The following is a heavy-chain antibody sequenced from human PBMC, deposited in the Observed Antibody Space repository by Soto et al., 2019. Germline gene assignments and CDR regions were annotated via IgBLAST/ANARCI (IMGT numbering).Heavy chain of an antibody. V-gene: IGHV6-1*01. D-gene: IGHD2-15*01. CDR2: TYYRSRWYS. CDR1: GASVSSSIVA. J-gene: IGHJ6*01. CDR3: ARSEEDSDYYYYGLDV. Sequence: PSQTLARTSVFSGASVSSSIVAGNFVRQSPSKSLEWLGRTYYRSRWYSDFAVCVRGRIVINADTSKNQFSLQLNSVTPEDTAVYFCARSEEDSDYYYYGLDVWGQGTTVTVSS.